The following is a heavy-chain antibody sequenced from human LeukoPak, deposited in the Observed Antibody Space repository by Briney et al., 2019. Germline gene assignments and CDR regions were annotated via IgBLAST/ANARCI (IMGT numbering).Heavy chain of an antibody. Sequence: GGSLRLSCVASGFTFGKYWMSWVRQAPGKGLEWVSTISGGGGSTYYADSVKGRFTISRDNSKNTLYLQVNSLRAEDTAVYYCAKGGKWDVTPFDYWGQGTLVTVSS. CDR2: ISGGGGST. CDR1: GFTFGKYW. D-gene: IGHD1-26*01. CDR3: AKGGKWDVTPFDY. V-gene: IGHV3-23*01. J-gene: IGHJ4*02.